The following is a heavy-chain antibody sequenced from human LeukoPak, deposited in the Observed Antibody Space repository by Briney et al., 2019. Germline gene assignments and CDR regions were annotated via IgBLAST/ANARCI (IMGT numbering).Heavy chain of an antibody. D-gene: IGHD6-19*01. CDR1: GFTVSSNY. CDR2: IYSGGST. Sequence: PGGSLRLSCAASGFTVSSNYMSWVRQAPGKGLEWVSVIYSGGSTYYADSVKGRFTISGDNSKNTLYLQMNSLRAGDTAVYYCARKSSGWRHFDYWGQGTLVTVSS. J-gene: IGHJ4*02. V-gene: IGHV3-53*01. CDR3: ARKSSGWRHFDY.